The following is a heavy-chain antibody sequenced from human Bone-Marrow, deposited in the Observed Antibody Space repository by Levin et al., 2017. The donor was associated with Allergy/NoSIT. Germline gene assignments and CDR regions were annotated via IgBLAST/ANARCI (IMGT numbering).Heavy chain of an antibody. CDR3: ARDRNSDYGMDV. V-gene: IGHV3-21*01. Sequence: PGESLKISCAASGFTFSSYSMNWVRQAPGKGLEWVSSISSSSSYIYYADSVKGRFTISRDNAKNSLYLQMNSLRAEDTAVYYCARDRNSDYGMDVWGQGTTVTVSS. D-gene: IGHD1-7*01. J-gene: IGHJ6*02. CDR1: GFTFSSYS. CDR2: ISSSSSYI.